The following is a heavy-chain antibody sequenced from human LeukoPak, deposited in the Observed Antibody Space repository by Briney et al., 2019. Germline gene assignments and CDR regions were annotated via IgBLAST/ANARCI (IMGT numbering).Heavy chain of an antibody. V-gene: IGHV3-30*03. D-gene: IGHD2-15*01. CDR2: ISYDGSNK. CDR1: GFTFSSYG. Sequence: GRSLRLSCAASGFTFSSYGMHWVRQAPGKGLEWVAVISYDGSNKYYADSVKGRFTISRDNSKNTLYLQMNSLRAEDTAVYYCARGGPGGGSAFDIWGQGTMVTVSS. CDR3: ARGGPGGGSAFDI. J-gene: IGHJ3*02.